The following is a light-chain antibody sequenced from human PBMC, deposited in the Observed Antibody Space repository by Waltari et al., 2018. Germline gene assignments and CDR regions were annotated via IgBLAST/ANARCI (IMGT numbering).Light chain of an antibody. CDR1: TGAVPGGHY. Sequence: QAVVTQEPSVTVSPGGPVPLTCGSPTGAVPGGHYPYWFPQKPGQAPRTLIFDTSHRHFWTPARFSGSLLGGKAALTLSGAQAEDEAEYYCLLSYNDVRSVFGGGTKLTVL. CDR3: LLSYNDVRSV. CDR2: DTS. V-gene: IGLV7-46*01. J-gene: IGLJ2*01.